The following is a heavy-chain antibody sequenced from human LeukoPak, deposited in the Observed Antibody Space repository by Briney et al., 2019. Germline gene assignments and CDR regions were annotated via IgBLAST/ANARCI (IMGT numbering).Heavy chain of an antibody. Sequence: GRSLRLPCAASGFTFSSYAMHWVRQAPGKGLEWVAVISYDGSNKYYADSVKGRFTISRDNSKNTLYLQMNSLRAEDTAVYYCATRIAARNYFDYWGQGTLVTVSS. V-gene: IGHV3-30*04. CDR2: ISYDGSNK. D-gene: IGHD6-6*01. CDR1: GFTFSSYA. J-gene: IGHJ4*02. CDR3: ATRIAARNYFDY.